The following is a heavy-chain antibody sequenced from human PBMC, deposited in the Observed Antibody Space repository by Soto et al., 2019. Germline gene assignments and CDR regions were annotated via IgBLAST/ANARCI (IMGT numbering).Heavy chain of an antibody. Sequence: GESLKISCEGSRFSFTSYWIGWVRQMPGKGLEWMGIIYPGDSDTRYSPSFQGQVTISADKSISTAYLQWSSLKSSDTAMYYCARHEGAVGYYYYGMDVWGHGTTVTVSS. J-gene: IGHJ6*02. CDR1: RFSFTSYW. V-gene: IGHV5-51*01. CDR3: ARHEGAVGYYYYGMDV. CDR2: IYPGDSDT. D-gene: IGHD1-26*01.